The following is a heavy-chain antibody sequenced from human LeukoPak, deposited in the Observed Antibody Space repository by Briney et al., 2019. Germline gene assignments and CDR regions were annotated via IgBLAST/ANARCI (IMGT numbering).Heavy chain of an antibody. V-gene: IGHV4-59*11. D-gene: IGHD3-10*01. CDR3: ARAGAWQIDP. J-gene: IGHJ5*02. Sequence: SETLSLTCTVSGGSISSHYWSWIRQPPGKGLEWIGYIFYSGSTNYNPSLKSRVTISVDKSENQFSLKLRSVTAADTAVYYCARAGAWQIDPWGQGTLVTVSS. CDR1: GGSISSHY. CDR2: IFYSGST.